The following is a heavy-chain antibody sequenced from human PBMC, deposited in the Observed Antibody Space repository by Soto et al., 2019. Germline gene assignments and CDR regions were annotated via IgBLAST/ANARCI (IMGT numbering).Heavy chain of an antibody. CDR2: IYYRGST. Sequence: SETLSLTCSVSDDSINSDKYYWGWIRQPPGKGLEWIGYIYYRGSTNYNPSLQSRVTISVDTSRNQFSLKLSSVTAADTAVYYCARDAYGGNSPGGMDVWGQGTTVTVSS. CDR1: DDSINSDKYY. CDR3: ARDAYGGNSPGGMDV. V-gene: IGHV4-61*01. J-gene: IGHJ6*02. D-gene: IGHD4-17*01.